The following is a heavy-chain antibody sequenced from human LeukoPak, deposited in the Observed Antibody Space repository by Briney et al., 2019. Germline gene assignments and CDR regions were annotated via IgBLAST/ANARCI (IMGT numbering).Heavy chain of an antibody. Sequence: SETLSLTCAAYGGSFSGYYWSWIRQPPGKGLEWIGYIYYSGSTNYNPSLKSRVTISVDTSKNQFSLKLSSVTAADTAVYYCARYSYGYDYWGQGTLVTVSS. J-gene: IGHJ4*02. D-gene: IGHD5-18*01. CDR1: GGSFSGYY. CDR3: ARYSYGYDY. CDR2: IYYSGST. V-gene: IGHV4-59*01.